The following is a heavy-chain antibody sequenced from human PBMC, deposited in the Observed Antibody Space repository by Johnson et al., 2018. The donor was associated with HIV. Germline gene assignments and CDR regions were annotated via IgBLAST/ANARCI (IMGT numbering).Heavy chain of an antibody. CDR1: GFTFSSYA. D-gene: IGHD6-6*01. CDR3: ARRCSIAAHPSCVLDAFDI. Sequence: QVQLVESGGGVVQPGRSLRLSCAASGFTFSSYAMHWVRQAPGKGLEWVAVIYSGGSTYYADSVKGRFTISRDNSKNTLYLQMNSLRAEDTAVYYCARRCSIAAHPSCVLDAFDIWGQGTMVTVSS. CDR2: IYSGGST. V-gene: IGHV3-30*14. J-gene: IGHJ3*02.